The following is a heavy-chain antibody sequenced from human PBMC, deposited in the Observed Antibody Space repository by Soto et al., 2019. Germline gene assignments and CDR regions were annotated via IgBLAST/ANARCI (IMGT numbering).Heavy chain of an antibody. J-gene: IGHJ4*02. D-gene: IGHD3-22*01. CDR3: ARQIYDSDTGPNFQYYFDS. CDR2: IDPSDSQT. CDR1: GYSFAGYW. Sequence: GESLKISCKGSGYSFAGYWITWVRQEPGKGLEWMRRIDPSDSQTYYSPSFRGHVTISVTKSITTVFLQWSSLRASDTAMYYCARQIYDSDTGPNFQYYFDSWGQGTPVTVSS. V-gene: IGHV5-10-1*01.